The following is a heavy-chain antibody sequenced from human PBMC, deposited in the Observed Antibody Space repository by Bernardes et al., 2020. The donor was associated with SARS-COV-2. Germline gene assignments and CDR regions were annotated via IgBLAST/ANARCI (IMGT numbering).Heavy chain of an antibody. Sequence: GSLILSCAASGFTFSSYAMSWVRQAPGKGLEWVSAISGSGGSTYYADSVKGRFTISRDNSKNTLYLQMNSLRAEDTAVYYCAKGHRTMVRGVIIHRALWYWGQGTLVTVSS. J-gene: IGHJ4*02. D-gene: IGHD3-10*01. CDR1: GFTFSSYA. CDR2: ISGSGGST. CDR3: AKGHRTMVRGVIIHRALWY. V-gene: IGHV3-23*01.